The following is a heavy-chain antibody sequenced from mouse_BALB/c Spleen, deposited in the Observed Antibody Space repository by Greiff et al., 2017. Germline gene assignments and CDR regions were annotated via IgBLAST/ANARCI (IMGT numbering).Heavy chain of an antibody. CDR1: GYSFTGYY. Sequence: LVKTGASVKISCKASGYSFTGYYMHWVKQSHGKSLEWIGYISCYNGATSYNQKFKGKATFTVDTSSSTAYMQLNSLTSEDSAVYYCARNDYGSGYFDVWGAGTTVTVSA. CDR3: ARNDYGSGYFDV. V-gene: IGHV1S34*01. D-gene: IGHD1-1*01. J-gene: IGHJ1*01. CDR2: ISCYNGAT.